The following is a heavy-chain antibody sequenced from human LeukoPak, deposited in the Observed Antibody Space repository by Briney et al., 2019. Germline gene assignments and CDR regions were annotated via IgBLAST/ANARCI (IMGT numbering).Heavy chain of an antibody. D-gene: IGHD6-13*01. CDR3: ARHSSRWYWFDP. CDR1: GGSISSGGYY. J-gene: IGHJ5*02. CDR2: IYYSGST. Sequence: PSETLSLTCTVSGGSISSGGYYWSWIRQHPGKGLEWIGYIYYSGSTYYNPSLKSRVTISVDTSKNQFSLKLSSVTAADTAVYYCARHSSRWYWFDPWGQGTLVTVSS. V-gene: IGHV4-31*03.